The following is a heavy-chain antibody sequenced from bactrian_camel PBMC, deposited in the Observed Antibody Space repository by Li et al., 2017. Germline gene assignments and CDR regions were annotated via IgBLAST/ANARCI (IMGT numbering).Heavy chain of an antibody. D-gene: IGHD5*01. CDR2: VYIDGKDT. Sequence: HVQLVESGGGLVQPGESRTLSCTASEFIFRRYGMTWVRQAQGKGLEWVSTVYIDGKDTYYADSVKGRFTISYDNSKNTLYLQMTSLKMEDTAVYYCAAAGLTTGWGPAPTCQNNYWGPGTQVTVS. CDR1: EFIFRRYG. J-gene: IGHJ4*01. V-gene: IGHV3S6*01. CDR3: AAAGLTTGWGPAPTCQNNY.